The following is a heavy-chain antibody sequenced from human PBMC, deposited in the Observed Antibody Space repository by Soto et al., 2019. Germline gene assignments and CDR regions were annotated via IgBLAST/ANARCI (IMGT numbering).Heavy chain of an antibody. J-gene: IGHJ4*02. CDR2: ISYDGSNQ. CDR1: GFTFNIYG. V-gene: IGHV3-30*18. Sequence: TVGSLRLSCAASGFTFNIYGMHWVRQAPDKGLEWVALISYDGSNQYYADSVKGRFTISRDNSKNTLFLQMNSLRADDTAVYYCAKDQASGQGSFDSWGQGTLVTVS. CDR3: AKDQASGQGSFDS.